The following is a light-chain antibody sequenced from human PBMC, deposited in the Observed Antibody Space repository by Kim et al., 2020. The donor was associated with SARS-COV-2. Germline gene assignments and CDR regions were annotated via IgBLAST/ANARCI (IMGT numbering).Light chain of an antibody. CDR1: SSDVGTYNR. CDR2: DVN. V-gene: IGLV2-18*02. J-gene: IGLJ3*02. CDR3: SSSTSSSTLV. Sequence: GQLVTSYGTGTSSDVGTYNRVFWYQQPPCTAAKLVIYDVNIRPSGVPDRFSGYKSGNTASRTISGLQCEDEADYYCSSSTSSSTLVFGGGTKLTVL.